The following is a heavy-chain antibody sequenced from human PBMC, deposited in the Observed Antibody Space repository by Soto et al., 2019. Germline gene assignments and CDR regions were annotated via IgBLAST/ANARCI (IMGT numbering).Heavy chain of an antibody. V-gene: IGHV1-18*01. CDR2: ISAYNGNT. Sequence: ASVKVSCKASGYTFTSYGISWVRQAPGQGLEWMGWISAYNGNTNYAQKLQGRVTMTTDTSTSTAYMELRSLRSDDTAVYYCARERVQMGIHPTPRLIANFDYWGQGTLVTSPQ. CDR1: GYTFTSYG. J-gene: IGHJ4*02. D-gene: IGHD6-13*01. CDR3: ARERVQMGIHPTPRLIANFDY.